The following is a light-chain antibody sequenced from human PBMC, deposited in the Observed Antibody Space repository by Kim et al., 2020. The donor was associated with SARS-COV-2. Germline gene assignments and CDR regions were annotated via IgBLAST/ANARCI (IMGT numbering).Light chain of an antibody. CDR1: SGKIASNY. CDR3: QSYDSRTVV. CDR2: EDD. Sequence: GKTVTMSCTRSSGKIASNYVQWYQQRPGSVPTTVIYEDDQRPSGVPDRFSGSIDISSNSASLTISGLKTEDEADYYCQSYDSRTVVFGGGTQLTVL. J-gene: IGLJ2*01. V-gene: IGLV6-57*03.